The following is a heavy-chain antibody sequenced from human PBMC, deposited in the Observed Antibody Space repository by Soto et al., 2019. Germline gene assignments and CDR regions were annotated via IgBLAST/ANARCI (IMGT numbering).Heavy chain of an antibody. CDR3: AHRVLRTVFGLVTTTAIYFDF. Sequence: QITLNESGPTVVRPTETLTLTCRFSGFSLTTSGVGVGWIRQSPGKAPEWLALIYWDDDKRYMASLKSRLTITKDTSKNQVVLTVSDLDPTDTATYYCAHRVLRTVFGLVTTTAIYFDFWGQGTPVAVSS. D-gene: IGHD3-3*01. V-gene: IGHV2-5*02. CDR2: IYWDDDK. CDR1: GFSLTTSGVG. J-gene: IGHJ4*02.